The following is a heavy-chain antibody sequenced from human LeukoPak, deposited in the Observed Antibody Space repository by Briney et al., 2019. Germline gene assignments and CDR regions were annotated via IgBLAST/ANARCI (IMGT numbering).Heavy chain of an antibody. Sequence: SGGSLRLSCAASGFTFSSYWMHWVRQAPGKGLMWVSRINSDGSTTSYADSVKGRFTISRDNTKNTLYLQMNSLRAEDTAVYYCARDSPYSGSYFLLDYWGQGTLVTVSS. V-gene: IGHV3-74*01. J-gene: IGHJ4*02. D-gene: IGHD1-26*01. CDR2: INSDGSTT. CDR1: GFTFSSYW. CDR3: ARDSPYSGSYFLLDY.